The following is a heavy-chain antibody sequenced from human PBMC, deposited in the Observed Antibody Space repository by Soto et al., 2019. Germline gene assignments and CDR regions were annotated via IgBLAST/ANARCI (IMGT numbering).Heavy chain of an antibody. D-gene: IGHD3-10*01. Sequence: PGGSLRLSCAASGFTFSSYAMSWVRQAPGKGLEWVSAICGSGGCTYYADSVKGRFTISRDNSKDTLYLQMNSLRAEDTAVYYCAKDQRFGVTASCFDYWGQGTLVTVSS. CDR1: GFTFSSYA. CDR3: AKDQRFGVTASCFDY. V-gene: IGHV3-23*01. CDR2: ICGSGGCT. J-gene: IGHJ4*02.